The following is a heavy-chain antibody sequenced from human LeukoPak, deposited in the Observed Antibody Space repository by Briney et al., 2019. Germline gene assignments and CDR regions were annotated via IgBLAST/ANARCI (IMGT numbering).Heavy chain of an antibody. CDR2: IKSKTDGGTT. J-gene: IGHJ4*02. Sequence: GGSLRLSCAASEFTFSTYTMNWVRQAPGKGLEWVGRIKSKTDGGTTDYAAPVKGRFTISRDDSKNTLYLQMNSLKTEDTAVYYCTTDHRNFPIDYWGQGTLVTVSS. CDR1: EFTFSTYT. CDR3: TTDHRNFPIDY. V-gene: IGHV3-15*01.